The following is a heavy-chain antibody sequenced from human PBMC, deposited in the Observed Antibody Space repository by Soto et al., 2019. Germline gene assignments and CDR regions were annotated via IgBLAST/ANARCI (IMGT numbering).Heavy chain of an antibody. D-gene: IGHD3-10*01. CDR3: ARPLVLDQGVEMDNIYYYYYGMDV. V-gene: IGHV4-39*01. J-gene: IGHJ6*02. CDR1: GGSISSSSYY. CDR2: IYYSGST. Sequence: SETLSLTCTVSGGSISSSSYYWGWIRQPPGKGLEWIGSIYYSGSTYYNPSLKSRVTISVDTSKNQFSLKLSSVTAADTAVYYCARPLVLDQGVEMDNIYYYYYGMDVWGQGTTVTVSS.